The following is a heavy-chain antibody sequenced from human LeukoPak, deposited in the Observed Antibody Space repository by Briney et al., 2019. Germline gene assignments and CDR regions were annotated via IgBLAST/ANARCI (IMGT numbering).Heavy chain of an antibody. J-gene: IGHJ4*02. V-gene: IGHV3-48*02. CDR1: GFTFSSYA. Sequence: GGSLRLSCAATGFTFSSYAMSWVRQAPGKGREWVSYISSSSTIYYADSVKGRFTISRDNAKNSLYLHMNSLKDEDTAVYYCARGALDFDYWGQGTLVTVSS. CDR2: ISSSSTI. CDR3: ARGALDFDY.